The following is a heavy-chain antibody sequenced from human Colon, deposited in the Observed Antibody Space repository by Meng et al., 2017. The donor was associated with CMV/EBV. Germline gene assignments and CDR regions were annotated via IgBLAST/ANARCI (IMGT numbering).Heavy chain of an antibody. CDR2: VFHRGTT. J-gene: IGHJ5*02. Sequence: SETLSLTCTVSGGSISPHYWSWIRQPPGKGLEWMGYVFHRGTTNYNNSLKGRLAISVDTSKTQLLLTLTSVTAADTAVYYCAKECADNGFDPWGPGIQVTVSS. V-gene: IGHV4-59*11. CDR1: GGSISPHY. CDR3: AKECADNGFDP.